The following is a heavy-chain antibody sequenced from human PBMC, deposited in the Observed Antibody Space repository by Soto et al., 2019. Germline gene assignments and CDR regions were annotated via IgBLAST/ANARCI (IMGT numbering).Heavy chain of an antibody. CDR2: VWFDGSNE. Sequence: QVQLVESGGGVVQPGRSLRLSCVASGFIFSSYGMHWVRQAPGKGLEWVAVVWFDGSNEFYADSVKGRFTISRDNSKKTLFLKMNRLRAEDTAVYYCAKMVGVSVAAAGFDLWGQGTLVTVSS. CDR3: AKMVGVSVAAAGFDL. CDR1: GFIFSSYG. V-gene: IGHV3-33*06. J-gene: IGHJ4*02. D-gene: IGHD6-13*01.